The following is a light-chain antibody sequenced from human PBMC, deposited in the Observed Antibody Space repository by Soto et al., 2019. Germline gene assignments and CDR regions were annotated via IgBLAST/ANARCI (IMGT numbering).Light chain of an antibody. Sequence: EIVLTQSPGTLSLSPGERATLSCRASQSVSNNYLAWYQQKPGQAPRLLIYGAYSRATGIPDRSSGSGSGTDFTLTISRLEPEDFAVYYCQQYGSSPRTFGQGTKVDIK. J-gene: IGKJ1*01. CDR1: QSVSNNY. V-gene: IGKV3-20*01. CDR3: QQYGSSPRT. CDR2: GAY.